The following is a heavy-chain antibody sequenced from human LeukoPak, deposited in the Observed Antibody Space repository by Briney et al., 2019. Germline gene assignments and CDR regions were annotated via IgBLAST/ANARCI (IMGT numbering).Heavy chain of an antibody. CDR3: ASTIFGGFDP. D-gene: IGHD3-3*01. J-gene: IGHJ5*02. CDR1: GFTFSSYA. V-gene: IGHV3-20*04. Sequence: PGGSLRLSCAASGFTFSSYAMSWVRQAPGKGLEWVSGINWNGGSTGYADSVKGRFTISRDNAKNSLYLQMNSLRAEDTALYYCASTIFGGFDPWGQGTLVTVSS. CDR2: INWNGGST.